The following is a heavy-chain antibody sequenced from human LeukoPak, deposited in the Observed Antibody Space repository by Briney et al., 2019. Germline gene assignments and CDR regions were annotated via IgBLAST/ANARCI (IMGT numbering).Heavy chain of an antibody. CDR2: INTNTGNP. V-gene: IGHV7-4-1*02. D-gene: IGHD5-24*01. CDR3: AGGRWLQFGATDAFDI. Sequence: ASVKVSCKASGYTFTSYAVKWVRQAPGQGLEWMGWINTNTGNPTYAQGFTGRFVFSLDTSVSTAYLQISSLKAEDTAVYYCAGGRWLQFGATDAFDIWGQGTMVTVSS. J-gene: IGHJ3*02. CDR1: GYTFTSYA.